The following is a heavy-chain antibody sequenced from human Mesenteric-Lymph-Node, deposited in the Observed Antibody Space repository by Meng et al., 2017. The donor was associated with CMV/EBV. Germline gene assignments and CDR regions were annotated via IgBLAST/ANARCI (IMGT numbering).Heavy chain of an antibody. CDR1: GGSISSSSYY. J-gene: IGHJ5*02. CDR2: IYYSGST. D-gene: IGHD2-2*01. CDR3: AREVGCSSTSCQSNWFDP. Sequence: SETLSLTYTVSGGSISSSSYYWGWIRQPPGKGLEWIGSIYYSGSTYYNPSLKSRVTISVDTSKNQFSLKLSSVTAADTAVYYCAREVGCSSTSCQSNWFDPWGQGTLVTVSS. V-gene: IGHV4-39*07.